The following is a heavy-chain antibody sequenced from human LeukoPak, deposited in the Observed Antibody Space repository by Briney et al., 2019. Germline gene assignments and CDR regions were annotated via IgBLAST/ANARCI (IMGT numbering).Heavy chain of an antibody. CDR2: ICYSGST. V-gene: IGHV4-31*03. CDR3: ARDQSSSWSNWFDP. Sequence: PSQTLSLTCTVSGGSISSGGYYWSWIRQHPGKGLEWIGYICYSGSTYYNPSLKSRVTISVDTSKNQFSLKLSSVTAADTAVYYCARDQSSSWSNWFDPWGQGTLVTVSS. D-gene: IGHD6-13*01. J-gene: IGHJ5*02. CDR1: GGSISSGGYY.